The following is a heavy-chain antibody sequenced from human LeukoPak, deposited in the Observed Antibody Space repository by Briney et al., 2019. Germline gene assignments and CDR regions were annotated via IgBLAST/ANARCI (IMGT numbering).Heavy chain of an antibody. D-gene: IGHD3-22*01. V-gene: IGHV3-21*01. CDR3: VKWDSSGYYYGSYAFDI. J-gene: IGHJ3*02. Sequence: GGSLRLSCAASGFTFSSYSMNWVRQAPGKGLEWVSSISSSSSYIYYADSVKGRFTISGDNAKNSLYLQMNSLRAEDTAVYYCVKWDSSGYYYGSYAFDIWGQGTMVTVSS. CDR2: ISSSSSYI. CDR1: GFTFSSYS.